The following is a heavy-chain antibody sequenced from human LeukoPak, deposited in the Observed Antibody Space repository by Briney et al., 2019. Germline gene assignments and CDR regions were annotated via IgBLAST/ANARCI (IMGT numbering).Heavy chain of an antibody. V-gene: IGHV4-61*10. D-gene: IGHD3-3*01. Sequence: SETLSLTCTVFGGSISSGSYYWSWIRQPAGKGLEWIGYIYHSGSTYYNPSLKSRVTVSVDRSKNQFSLKLSSVTAADTAVYYCARTTDFWSGYFDYWGQGTLVTVSS. CDR1: GGSISSGSYY. J-gene: IGHJ4*02. CDR2: IYHSGST. CDR3: ARTTDFWSGYFDY.